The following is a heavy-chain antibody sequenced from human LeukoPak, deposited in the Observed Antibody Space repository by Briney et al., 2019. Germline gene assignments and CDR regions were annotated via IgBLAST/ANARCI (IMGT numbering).Heavy chain of an antibody. D-gene: IGHD2-8*01. J-gene: IGHJ4*02. Sequence: SETPSLTCTVSGGSISSSSYYWGWIRRPPGKGLEWIGSIYYSGSTYYNPSLKSRVTISIDTSKNQFSLKLSSVTAADTAVYYCARAPQLLYCTNGVCYFDYWGQGTLVTVSS. CDR2: IYYSGST. V-gene: IGHV4-39*07. CDR1: GGSISSSSYY. CDR3: ARAPQLLYCTNGVCYFDY.